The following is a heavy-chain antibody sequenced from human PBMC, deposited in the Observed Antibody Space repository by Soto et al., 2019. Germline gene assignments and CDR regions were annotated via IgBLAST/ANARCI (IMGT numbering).Heavy chain of an antibody. D-gene: IGHD5-12*01. CDR3: ARSRDGYNPLDY. CDR1: GGSISSYY. Sequence: SETLSLTCTVSGGSISSYYWSWIRQPPGKGLEWIGYIYYSGSTNYNPSLKSRVTISVDTSKNQFSLKLSSVTAADTAVYYCARSRDGYNPLDYWGQGTPVTVSS. J-gene: IGHJ4*02. V-gene: IGHV4-59*01. CDR2: IYYSGST.